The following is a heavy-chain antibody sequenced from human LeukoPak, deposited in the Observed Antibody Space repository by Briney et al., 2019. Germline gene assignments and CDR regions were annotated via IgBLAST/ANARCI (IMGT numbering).Heavy chain of an antibody. Sequence: EASVKVSCKSSGYTFTRYAMNWVRQAPGQGLEWMGWINTNTGNPTYAQGFTGRFVFSLDTSVSTAYLQISSLKAEDTAVYFCARKDYHDSIGYSCDYWGQGTLVTVSS. CDR3: ARKDYHDSIGYSCDY. V-gene: IGHV7-4-1*02. CDR2: INTNTGNP. CDR1: GYTFTRYA. D-gene: IGHD3-22*01. J-gene: IGHJ4*02.